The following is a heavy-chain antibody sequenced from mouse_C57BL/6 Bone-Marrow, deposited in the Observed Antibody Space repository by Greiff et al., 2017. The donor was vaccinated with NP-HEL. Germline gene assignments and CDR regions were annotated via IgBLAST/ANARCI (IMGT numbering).Heavy chain of an antibody. J-gene: IGHJ4*01. CDR2: LSDGGSYT. D-gene: IGHD1-1*01. V-gene: IGHV5-4*01. Sequence: EVKLEESGGGLVKPGGSLKLSCAASGFTFSSYAMSWVRQTPEKRLEWVATLSDGGSYTYYPDNVTGRFTISRDNAKNNLYLQMSHLKSEDTAMYYCARDDYSGSSFCYAMDYWGQGTSVTVSS. CDR1: GFTFSSYA. CDR3: ARDDYSGSSFCYAMDY.